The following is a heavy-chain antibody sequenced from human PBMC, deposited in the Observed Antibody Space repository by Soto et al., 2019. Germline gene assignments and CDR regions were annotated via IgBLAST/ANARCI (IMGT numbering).Heavy chain of an antibody. J-gene: IGHJ3*01. CDR3: ARGIRGHYAFDV. D-gene: IGHD5-12*01. Sequence: EVQLEESGGDLVQPGGSLRLSCAASGITFSSYWMHWVRQAPGKGLVWVSRVKTDGSTYYADSVKGRFTIFRDNAKNTLYLQMNGLTVEDTAVYYCARGIRGHYAFDVWGQGTMVTVSS. V-gene: IGHV3-74*02. CDR1: GITFSSYW. CDR2: VKTDGST.